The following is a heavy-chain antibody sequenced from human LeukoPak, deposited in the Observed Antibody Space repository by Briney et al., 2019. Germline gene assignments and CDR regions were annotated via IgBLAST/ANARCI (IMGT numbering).Heavy chain of an antibody. Sequence: SETLSLTCTVSGGSISSYYWSWIRQPPGKGLEWIGYIYYSGSTNYNPPLKSRVTISVDTSKNQFSLKLSSVTAADTAVYYCARAGVVTAILDYWGQGTLVTVSS. CDR2: IYYSGST. CDR1: GGSISSYY. V-gene: IGHV4-59*01. D-gene: IGHD2-21*02. J-gene: IGHJ4*02. CDR3: ARAGVVTAILDY.